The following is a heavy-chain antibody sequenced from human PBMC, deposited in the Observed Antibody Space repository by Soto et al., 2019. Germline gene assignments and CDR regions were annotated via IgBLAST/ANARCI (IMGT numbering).Heavy chain of an antibody. V-gene: IGHV4-4*08. D-gene: IGHD3-10*01. Sequence: SETQSLTCTVSTDSISRYRWGWVRQPPGKGLEWIAYVYTGGSANYNPSLQSRVTMSLDLAKKHFSLNLNSVTTADTAVYYCARDNFGSLDYWGQGALVTVSS. CDR3: ARDNFGSLDY. J-gene: IGHJ4*02. CDR2: VYTGGSA. CDR1: TDSISRYR.